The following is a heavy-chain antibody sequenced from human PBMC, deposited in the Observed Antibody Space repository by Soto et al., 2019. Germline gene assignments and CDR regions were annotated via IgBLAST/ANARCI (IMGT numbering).Heavy chain of an antibody. CDR1: GCSFADYG. Sequence: RGESLRVSWRAAGCSFADYGSGWVRQLPGKGLEWMAIIFPDDSDARYNPSFQGQVTISVDRSITTAYLQWSSLTASDTAIYYCERGRRSVAGQHWFDPWGQGTLVTVSS. CDR3: ERGRRSVAGQHWFDP. D-gene: IGHD6-19*01. CDR2: IFPDDSDA. V-gene: IGHV5-51*01. J-gene: IGHJ5*02.